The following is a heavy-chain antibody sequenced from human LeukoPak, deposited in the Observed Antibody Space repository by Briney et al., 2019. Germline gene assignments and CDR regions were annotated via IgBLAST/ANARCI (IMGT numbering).Heavy chain of an antibody. V-gene: IGHV1-69*01. CDR2: IVPIFGLA. CDR1: GDTFSRYA. D-gene: IGHD1-26*01. CDR3: ARDASYSGSYEGFDY. Sequence: SVKVSCKASGDTFSRYAISWVRQAPGQGLEWMGGIVPIFGLANYAQKFQGRVTITADESTSTAYMELSSLRSEDTAVYYCARDASYSGSYEGFDYWGQGTLVTVSS. J-gene: IGHJ4*02.